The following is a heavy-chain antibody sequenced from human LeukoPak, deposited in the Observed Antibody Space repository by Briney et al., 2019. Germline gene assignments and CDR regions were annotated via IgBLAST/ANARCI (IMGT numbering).Heavy chain of an antibody. D-gene: IGHD3-10*01. J-gene: IGHJ4*02. CDR2: ITNSHSTI. Sequence: GGSLRLSCAASGFTFISYNMYWVRQAPGKGLEWVSFITNSHSTIYYADSVKGRFTISRDNAKNSLYLQMNSLRAEDTAVYHCARDGGAINGLDYWGQGTLVTVSS. V-gene: IGHV3-48*01. CDR1: GFTFISYN. CDR3: ARDGGAINGLDY.